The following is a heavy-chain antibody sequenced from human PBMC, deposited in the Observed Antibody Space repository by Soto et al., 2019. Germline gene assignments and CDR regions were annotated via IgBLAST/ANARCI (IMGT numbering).Heavy chain of an antibody. Sequence: QVQLQESGPGLVKPSGTLSLTCAVSGGSISSSNWWRWVRQPRGKGLAWIGEIYHSGSTNYNPSLTSRVTISVDKPKNQFSLKLSSVTAADTAVYYCARVLGNDAFDIWGQGTMVTVSS. CDR2: IYHSGST. CDR3: ARVLGNDAFDI. D-gene: IGHD3-3*02. CDR1: GGSISSSNW. J-gene: IGHJ3*02. V-gene: IGHV4-4*02.